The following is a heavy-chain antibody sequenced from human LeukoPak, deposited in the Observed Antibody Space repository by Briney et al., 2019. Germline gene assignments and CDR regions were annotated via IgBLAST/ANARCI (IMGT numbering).Heavy chain of an antibody. CDR2: ISYSGST. Sequence: SETLSLTCTVSGGSISSYYWNWIRQPPGKGLEWIGYISYSGSTNYNPSLKSRVTISLDTSKNQFSLKLRSVTAADTAVYYCARGFDAKSTYFDYWGQGTLVTVSS. V-gene: IGHV4-59*01. CDR1: GGSISSYY. CDR3: ARGFDAKSTYFDY. D-gene: IGHD2/OR15-2a*01. J-gene: IGHJ4*02.